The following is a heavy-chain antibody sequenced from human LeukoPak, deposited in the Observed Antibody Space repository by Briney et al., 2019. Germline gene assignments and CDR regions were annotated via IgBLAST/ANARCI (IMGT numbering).Heavy chain of an antibody. CDR3: ASHNCSSTSCYFSDAFDI. CDR2: IYASGRT. CDR1: GYSISTGFY. Sequence: PSETLSLTCTVSGYSISTGFYWGWIRQPPGKGLEWIGSIYASGRTYYNPSLKSRVTISVDTSKNQFSLKLSSVTAADTAVYHCASHNCSSTSCYFSDAFDIWGQGTMVTVSS. J-gene: IGHJ3*02. D-gene: IGHD2-2*01. V-gene: IGHV4-38-2*02.